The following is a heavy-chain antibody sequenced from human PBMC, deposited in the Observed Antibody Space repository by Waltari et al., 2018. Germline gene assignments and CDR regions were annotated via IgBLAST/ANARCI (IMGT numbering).Heavy chain of an antibody. J-gene: IGHJ4*02. D-gene: IGHD3-10*01. CDR3: ARGYYGSGSYYQRTPFDY. CDR1: GGSISRGSYY. Sequence: QVQLQESGPGLVKPSQTLSLTCTVSGGSISRGSYYWSWIRQPAGKGLEWIGYIYTSGSTNYNPSLKSRVTISVDTSKNQFSLKLSSVTAADTAVYYCARGYYGSGSYYQRTPFDYWGQGTLVTVSS. CDR2: IYTSGST. V-gene: IGHV4-61*09.